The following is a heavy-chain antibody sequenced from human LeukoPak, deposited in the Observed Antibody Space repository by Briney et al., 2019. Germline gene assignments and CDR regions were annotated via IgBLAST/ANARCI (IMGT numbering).Heavy chain of an antibody. CDR1: GFTFSSYA. CDR3: ARGENIVDLGDY. V-gene: IGHV3-30-3*01. CDR2: ISYDGSNK. D-gene: IGHD5-12*01. J-gene: IGHJ4*02. Sequence: GGSLRLSCAASGFTFSSYAMHWVRQAPGKGLEWVAVISYDGSNKYYADSVKGRFTISRDNSKNTLYLQMNSLRAEDTAVYYCARGENIVDLGDYWGQGTLVTVSS.